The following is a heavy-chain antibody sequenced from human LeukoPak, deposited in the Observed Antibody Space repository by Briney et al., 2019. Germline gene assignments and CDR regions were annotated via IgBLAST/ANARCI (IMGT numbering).Heavy chain of an antibody. V-gene: IGHV4-31*03. J-gene: IGHJ6*02. Sequence: PSQTLSLTCTVSGGSISSGGYYWSWIRQHPGKGLEWIGYIYYSGSTYYNPSLKSRVTISVDTSKNQFSLKLSSVTAADTAGYYCARGPSSFGGVIVAPYYYGMDVWGQGTTVTVSS. CDR3: ARGPSSFGGVIVAPYYYGMDV. CDR1: GGSISSGGYY. D-gene: IGHD3-16*02. CDR2: IYYSGST.